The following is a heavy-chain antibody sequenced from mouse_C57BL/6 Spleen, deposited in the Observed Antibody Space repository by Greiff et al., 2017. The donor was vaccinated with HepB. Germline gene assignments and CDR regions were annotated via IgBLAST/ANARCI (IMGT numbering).Heavy chain of an antibody. CDR2: IHPNSGST. Sequence: QVQLQQPGAELVKPGASVKLSCKASGYTFTSYWMHWVKQRPGQGLEWIGMIHPNSGSTNYNEKFKSKATLTVDKSSSTAYMQLSSLTSEDSAVYYCARAEITTEKDYFDYWGQGTTFTVSS. J-gene: IGHJ2*01. D-gene: IGHD2-4*01. CDR1: GYTFTSYW. CDR3: ARAEITTEKDYFDY. V-gene: IGHV1-64*01.